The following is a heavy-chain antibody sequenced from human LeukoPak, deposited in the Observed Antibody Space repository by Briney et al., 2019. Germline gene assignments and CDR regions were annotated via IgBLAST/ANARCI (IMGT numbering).Heavy chain of an antibody. Sequence: SETLSLTCGVHGGSFSAFYWIWIRQPPGKGLEWIGEINQSGTTTYNPSLMSRVSISVDTSKNQFSLRLTSVTAADTAVYYCARGRYCSADICTGGDSFDIWGQGTMVSVSP. J-gene: IGHJ3*02. D-gene: IGHD2-15*01. CDR1: GGSFSAFY. V-gene: IGHV4-34*01. CDR2: INQSGTT. CDR3: ARGRYCSADICTGGDSFDI.